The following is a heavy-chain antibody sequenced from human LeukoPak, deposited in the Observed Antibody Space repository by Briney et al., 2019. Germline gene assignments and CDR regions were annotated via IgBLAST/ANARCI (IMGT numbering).Heavy chain of an antibody. J-gene: IGHJ4*02. CDR1: GYTYSRHD. CDR2: MNPNSGNT. D-gene: IGHD4-17*01. Sequence: GASVKVSCKASGYTYSRHDINWVRQATGQGLEWMGWMNPNSGNTGYAQKFQGRVTITRNTSISTAYMELSSLRSEDTAVYYCARFNHGDYYYYFDYWGQGTLVTVSS. V-gene: IGHV1-8*03. CDR3: ARFNHGDYYYYFDY.